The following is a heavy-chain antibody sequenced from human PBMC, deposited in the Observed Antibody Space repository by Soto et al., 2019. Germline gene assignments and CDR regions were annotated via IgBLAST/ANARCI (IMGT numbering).Heavy chain of an antibody. CDR3: AREGLGYCSGGSCALDAFDI. D-gene: IGHD2-15*01. J-gene: IGHJ3*02. CDR2: IYYSGST. Sequence: SETLSLTCTVSGGSISSYYWSWIRQPPGKGLEWIGYIYYSGSTNYNPSIKSRVTISADTSKNQFSLKLSSVTAADTAVYYCAREGLGYCSGGSCALDAFDIWGQGTMVTVSS. V-gene: IGHV4-59*12. CDR1: GGSISSYY.